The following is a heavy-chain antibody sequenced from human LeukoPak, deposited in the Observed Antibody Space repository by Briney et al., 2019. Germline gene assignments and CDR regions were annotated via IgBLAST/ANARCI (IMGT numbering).Heavy chain of an antibody. CDR3: ARSYYGSGSYYYYFDY. D-gene: IGHD3-10*01. V-gene: IGHV1-69*04. CDR2: IIPILGIT. J-gene: IGHJ4*02. CDR1: GGTFSDYA. Sequence: SVKVSCKPSGGTFSDYAFSWVRQAPGQGLEWVARIIPILGITNSALKFRGRVTITADNSTSTAYMELSSRTSEDTAVYYCARSYYGSGSYYYYFDYWAQGTLVTVSS.